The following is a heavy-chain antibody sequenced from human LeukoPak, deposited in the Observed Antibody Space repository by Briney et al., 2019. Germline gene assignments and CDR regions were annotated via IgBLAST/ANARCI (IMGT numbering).Heavy chain of an antibody. J-gene: IGHJ4*02. Sequence: VASMKVSCKASGYTFTGYYIHWVRQAPGQGLEWIGWINPNTGDTNSAQRFQGRVTMTRDMSINTAYMELSRLRSDDTAVYYCARHLHWGPDYWGQGTLVTVSS. CDR2: INPNTGDT. V-gene: IGHV1-2*02. CDR1: GYTFTGYY. D-gene: IGHD7-27*01. CDR3: ARHLHWGPDY.